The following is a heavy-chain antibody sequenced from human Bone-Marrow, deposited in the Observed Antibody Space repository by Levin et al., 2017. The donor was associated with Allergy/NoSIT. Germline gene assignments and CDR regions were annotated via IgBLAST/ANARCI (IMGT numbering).Heavy chain of an antibody. CDR1: GFTVSSNY. CDR3: ARSRRRYYDILTGSIPFDY. CDR2: IYSGGST. Sequence: GGSLRLSCAASGFTVSSNYMSWVRQAPGKGLEWVSVIYSGGSTYYADSVKGRFTISRDNSKNTLYLQMNSLRAEDTAVYYCARSRRRYYDILTGSIPFDYWGQGTLVTVSS. J-gene: IGHJ4*02. D-gene: IGHD3-9*01. V-gene: IGHV3-53*01.